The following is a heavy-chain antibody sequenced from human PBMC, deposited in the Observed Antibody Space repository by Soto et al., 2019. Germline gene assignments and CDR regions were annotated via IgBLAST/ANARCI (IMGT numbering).Heavy chain of an antibody. CDR3: GRDLIRRNIDIAMVTGAY. J-gene: IGHJ4*02. D-gene: IGHD5-18*01. V-gene: IGHV3-11*01. CDR2: ITNSGDNI. Sequence: GGSLRLSCAASGFTFSDYYMSWIRQPPGKGLEWVSYITNSGDNIYYADSVKGRFTVSRDNAKNSLYLQMDSLRAEDTAVYYCGRDLIRRNIDIAMVTGAYWGQGTLVTVSS. CDR1: GFTFSDYY.